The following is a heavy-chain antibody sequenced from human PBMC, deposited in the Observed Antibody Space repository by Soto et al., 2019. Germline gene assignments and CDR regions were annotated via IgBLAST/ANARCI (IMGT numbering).Heavy chain of an antibody. D-gene: IGHD2-8*02. Sequence: QVHLEQSGAEVKKPGSSVKVSCKFSGGTFSSYVIIWVRQAPGQGLEWMGGIIPVSVTANYAQKFHGRVTISADAATNTAYMELCSVRFDDTAVYYCARVDRSVSLVGWFDPWGHGTLVTVSS. CDR3: ARVDRSVSLVGWFDP. J-gene: IGHJ5*02. V-gene: IGHV1-69*01. CDR1: GGTFSSYV. CDR2: IIPVSVTA.